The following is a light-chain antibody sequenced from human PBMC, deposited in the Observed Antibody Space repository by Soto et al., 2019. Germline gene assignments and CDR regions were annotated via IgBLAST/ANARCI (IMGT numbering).Light chain of an antibody. CDR2: DAS. CDR1: QSVSRR. Sequence: EMVVTQSPATLSVSPGERATLSCRASQSVSRRLAWYQQKPGQAPRLLIYDASTRATGIPARFSGSGSGTEFTLTINSLQSEDFAIYYCQQYDNWLTFGGGTKVEIK. J-gene: IGKJ4*01. V-gene: IGKV3-15*01. CDR3: QQYDNWLT.